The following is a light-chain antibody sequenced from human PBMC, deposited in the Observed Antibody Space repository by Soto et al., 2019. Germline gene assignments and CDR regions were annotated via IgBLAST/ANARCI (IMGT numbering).Light chain of an antibody. CDR3: SSYTSSSTYV. V-gene: IGLV2-14*01. CDR2: DVS. CDR1: SSDVGGYNY. Sequence: LTQPASVSGSPGQSITISCTGTSSDVGGYNYVSWYQQHPGKAPKLMIYDVSNRPPGVSNRFSGSKSGNTASLTISGLQAEDEADYYCSSYTSSSTYVFGTGTKVTVL. J-gene: IGLJ1*01.